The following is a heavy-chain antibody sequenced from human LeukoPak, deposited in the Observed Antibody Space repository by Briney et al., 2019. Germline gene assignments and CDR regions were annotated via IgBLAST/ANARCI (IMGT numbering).Heavy chain of an antibody. CDR2: INNDGSST. J-gene: IGHJ5*02. V-gene: IGHV3-74*01. CDR1: GFTFRSYW. D-gene: IGHD2-2*01. Sequence: GGSLRLSCAASGFTFRSYWMHWVRQAPGKGLVWVSRINNDGSSTNYADSVKGRFTISRDNAKNTLYLQMNSLRAEDTAVYYCARDCSSTSCYRSGLDPWGQGTLVTVSS. CDR3: ARDCSSTSCYRSGLDP.